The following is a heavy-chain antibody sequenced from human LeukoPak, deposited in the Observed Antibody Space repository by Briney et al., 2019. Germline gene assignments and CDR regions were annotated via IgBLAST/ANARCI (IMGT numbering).Heavy chain of an antibody. CDR1: GFTFSSYA. V-gene: IGHV3-23*01. Sequence: GRSLRLSCAASGFTFSSYAMSWVRQAPGRGLEWVSATSGRGGSTYYADSVKGRFTISRDNSKNTLCLQMNSLRAEDTAVYYCAKWGRFRWLQSKVDYWGQGTLVTVSS. J-gene: IGHJ4*02. CDR3: AKWGRFRWLQSKVDY. CDR2: TSGRGGST. D-gene: IGHD5-24*01.